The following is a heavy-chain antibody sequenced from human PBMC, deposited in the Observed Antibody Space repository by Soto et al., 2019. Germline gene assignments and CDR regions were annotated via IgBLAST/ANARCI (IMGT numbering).Heavy chain of an antibody. CDR1: GYNYNLHW. D-gene: IGHD3-16*01. CDR3: ARHLRSYDFFQYYYGIDV. J-gene: IGHJ6*02. V-gene: IGHV5-51*01. Sequence: VESLKISCRGSGYNYNLHWISCVLQKPVRVLEWMGIIYPGDSDTRYNPSFQGQVTISVDKSINTAYLQWDSLEASDTATYYCARHLRSYDFFQYYYGIDVWGQGSTVTVSS. CDR2: IYPGDSDT.